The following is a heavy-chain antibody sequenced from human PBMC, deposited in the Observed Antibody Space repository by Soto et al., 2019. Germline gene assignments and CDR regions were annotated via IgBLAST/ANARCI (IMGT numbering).Heavy chain of an antibody. J-gene: IGHJ4*02. CDR1: GYMFSNYD. CDR2: MNPDSDKT. CDR3: ARPRARYCGGDCYSSH. Sequence: QVQLVQSXAEVKKPGASVKVSCKASGYMFSNYDIIWVRQATGQGLEWMGWMNPDSDKTDYAQKFQGRVTMTGNTSISTAYMELTALTYEDTAIYYCARPRARYCGGDCYSSHWGQGTLVTVSS. V-gene: IGHV1-8*01. D-gene: IGHD2-21*02.